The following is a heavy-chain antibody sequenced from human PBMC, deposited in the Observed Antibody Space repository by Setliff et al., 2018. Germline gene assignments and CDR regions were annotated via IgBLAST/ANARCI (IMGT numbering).Heavy chain of an antibody. CDR3: ASPRRDDLDSPFDAFDI. CDR2: IYHKGRT. CDR1: GISISSGHY. V-gene: IGHV4-38-2*01. J-gene: IGHJ3*02. D-gene: IGHD3-3*01. Sequence: SETLSLTCGVSGISISSGHYWGWSRQPPGKGLEGIATIYHKGRTYYNPSRDSRVTISLDTSKNHFSLRLSSVTAADTAVYYCASPRRDDLDSPFDAFDIWGQGTKVTVSS.